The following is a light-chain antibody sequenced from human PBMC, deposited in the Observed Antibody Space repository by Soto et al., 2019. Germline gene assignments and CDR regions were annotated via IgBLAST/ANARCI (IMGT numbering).Light chain of an antibody. V-gene: IGLV2-11*01. CDR2: HVS. CDR1: SSDIGGYNY. J-gene: IGLJ1*01. Sequence: QSALTQPRSVSGSPGQSVAISCTGTSSDIGGYNYVSWYQQHPGRAPNLVIYHVSKRPSGVPDRFSGSKSGNTASLTISGLQAEDEADYYCSSFAGGPYVFGTGTKLTVL. CDR3: SSFAGGPYV.